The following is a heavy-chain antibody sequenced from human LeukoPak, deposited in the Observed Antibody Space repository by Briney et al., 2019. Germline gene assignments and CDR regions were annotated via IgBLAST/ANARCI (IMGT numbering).Heavy chain of an antibody. Sequence: SETLSLTCTVSGDSISGYYWSWIRQSPGKGLEWIVYIYYRGNTNYNPSLKSRVTISIDTSKNQFSLRLSSVTTADTAIYYCAKVGSDDHYMDVWGKGTTVTVSS. V-gene: IGHV4-59*01. D-gene: IGHD6-25*01. J-gene: IGHJ6*03. CDR2: IYYRGNT. CDR1: GDSISGYY. CDR3: AKVGSDDHYMDV.